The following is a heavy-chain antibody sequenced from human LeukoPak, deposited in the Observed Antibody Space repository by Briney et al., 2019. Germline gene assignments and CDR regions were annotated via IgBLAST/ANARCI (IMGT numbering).Heavy chain of an antibody. CDR2: INAGNGNT. J-gene: IGHJ4*02. D-gene: IGHD2-2*01. Sequence: GASVKVSCKASGYTFTSYAMHWVRQAPGQRLEWMGGINAGNGNTKYSQKFQGRVTITRDTSASTAYMELSSLRSEDTAVYYCATSGYRSSTSCSPDYWGQGNLVTVSS. CDR1: GYTFTSYA. CDR3: ATSGYRSSTSCSPDY. V-gene: IGHV1-3*01.